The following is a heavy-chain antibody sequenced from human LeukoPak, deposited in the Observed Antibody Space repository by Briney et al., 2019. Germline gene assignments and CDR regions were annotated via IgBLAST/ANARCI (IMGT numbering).Heavy chain of an antibody. V-gene: IGHV4-39*01. CDR2: IYYSGST. CDR1: GGSISSSSYY. CDR3: ARRVARSSSGFDY. D-gene: IGHD6-6*01. J-gene: IGHJ4*02. Sequence: SETLSLTCTVSGGSISSSSYYWGWIRQPPGKGLEWIGTIYYSGSTYYNPSLKSRVTVSVDTSKNQFSLKLGSVTAADTAVYYCARRVARSSSGFDYWGQGTLVTVSS.